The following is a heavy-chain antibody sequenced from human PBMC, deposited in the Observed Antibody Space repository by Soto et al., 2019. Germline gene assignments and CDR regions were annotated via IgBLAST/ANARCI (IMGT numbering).Heavy chain of an antibody. Sequence: ASVKVSCKASGYTFTSYAMHWVRQAPGQRLEWMGWINAGNGNTKYSQKFQGRVTITRDTSASTAYMELSSLRSEDTAVYYCAREPLDYDFWSGYVFEYWGQGTLVTVSS. D-gene: IGHD3-3*01. CDR1: GYTFTSYA. V-gene: IGHV1-3*01. CDR3: AREPLDYDFWSGYVFEY. CDR2: INAGNGNT. J-gene: IGHJ4*02.